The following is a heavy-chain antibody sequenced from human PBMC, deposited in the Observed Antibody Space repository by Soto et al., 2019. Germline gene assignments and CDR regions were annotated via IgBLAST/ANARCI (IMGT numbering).Heavy chain of an antibody. D-gene: IGHD6-13*01. CDR2: ISSTGTTT. Sequence: PVGSLRLSCAASGFSFSSYALNWVRQAPGKGLAWVSAISSTGTTTYYADSVKGRFTISRDNSKITLFLQMDSLSPEDTAVYYCAPYSSPFDYWGQGTLVTVSS. J-gene: IGHJ4*02. CDR3: APYSSPFDY. V-gene: IGHV3-23*01. CDR1: GFSFSSYA.